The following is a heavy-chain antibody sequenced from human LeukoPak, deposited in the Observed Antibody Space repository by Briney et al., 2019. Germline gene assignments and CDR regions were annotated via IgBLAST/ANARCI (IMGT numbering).Heavy chain of an antibody. V-gene: IGHV5-51*01. CDR2: IYPGDSDT. CDR1: GYSFTSYW. D-gene: IGHD4-23*01. J-gene: IGHJ6*03. CDR3: ARQGRDYGGNPTRYYYYMDV. Sequence: GESLKISCKGSGYSFTSYWIGWVRQMPGKGLEWMGIIYPGDSDTRYSPSFQGQVTISADKSISTAYLQWSSLKASDTVMYYCARQGRDYGGNPTRYYYYMDVWGKGTTVTVSS.